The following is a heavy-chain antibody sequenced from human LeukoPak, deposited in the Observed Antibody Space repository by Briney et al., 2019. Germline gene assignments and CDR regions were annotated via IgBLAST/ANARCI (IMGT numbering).Heavy chain of an antibody. D-gene: IGHD3-9*01. CDR2: ISSSTIYT. CDR3: ATGLRYFDWLLIDY. J-gene: IGHJ4*02. Sequence: PGGSLRLSCAASGFTFSDYYMNWIRQAPGKGLEWVSYISSSTIYTNYADSVKGRFNISRDNSKNTLYLQMNSLRAEDTAVYYCATGLRYFDWLLIDYWGQGTLVTVSS. CDR1: GFTFSDYY. V-gene: IGHV3-11*06.